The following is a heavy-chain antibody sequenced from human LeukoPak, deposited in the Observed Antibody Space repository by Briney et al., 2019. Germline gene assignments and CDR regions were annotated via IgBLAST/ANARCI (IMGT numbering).Heavy chain of an antibody. J-gene: IGHJ4*02. CDR3: ARVDWDSSGYYRPRKYYFDY. D-gene: IGHD3-22*01. CDR1: GYSISSGYY. V-gene: IGHV4-38-2*02. CDR2: ISHSGST. Sequence: PSETLSLTCTVSGYSISSGYYWGWIRQPPGKGLEWIGSISHSGSTYYKPSLKSRVTISVDTSKNQFSLKLSSVTAADTAVYYCARVDWDSSGYYRPRKYYFDYWGQGTLVTVSS.